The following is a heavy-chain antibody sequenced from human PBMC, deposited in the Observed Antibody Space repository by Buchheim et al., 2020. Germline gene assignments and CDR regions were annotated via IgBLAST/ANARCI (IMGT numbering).Heavy chain of an antibody. CDR3: ARDGYNWNDVVYYFDY. J-gene: IGHJ4*01. CDR1: GFTFSSYG. Sequence: QVQLVESGGGVVQPGRSLRLSCAASGFTFSSYGMHWVRQAPGKGLEWVAVIWYDGSNKYYADSVKGRFTISRDNSKNTLYLQMNSLRAEDTAVYYCARDGYNWNDVVYYFDYWGHGTL. D-gene: IGHD1-1*01. V-gene: IGHV3-33*01. CDR2: IWYDGSNK.